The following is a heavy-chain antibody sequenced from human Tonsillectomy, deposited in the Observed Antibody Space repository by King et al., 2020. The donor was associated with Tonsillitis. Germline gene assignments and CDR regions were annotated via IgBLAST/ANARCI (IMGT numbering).Heavy chain of an antibody. V-gene: IGHV3-9*01. CDR1: GFTFDDYA. CDR2: ISWNSDTI. D-gene: IGHD3-22*01. CDR3: TKDVGVITPVYYFDY. J-gene: IGHJ4*02. Sequence: VQLVESGGGLVQPGRSLGLSCAASGFTFDDYAMHWVRQAPGKGLEWVSGISWNSDTIVYADSVKGRIIISRDNAKNSLYLQMNSLRAEDTALYYCTKDVGVITPVYYFDYWGQGTLVTVSS.